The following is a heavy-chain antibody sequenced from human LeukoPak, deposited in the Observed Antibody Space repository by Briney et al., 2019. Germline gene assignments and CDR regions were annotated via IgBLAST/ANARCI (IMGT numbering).Heavy chain of an antibody. J-gene: IGHJ3*02. CDR3: ARVDSSGSRI. Sequence: GGSLRLSCAASGFTFSSYSMNWVRQAPGKGLEWVSYITSSSNYIYYADSVKGRFSISRDNAENSLFLLMNSLRAEDTAVYYCARVDSSGSRIWGQGTMVTVSS. V-gene: IGHV3-21*01. CDR2: ITSSSNYI. D-gene: IGHD1-26*01. CDR1: GFTFSSYS.